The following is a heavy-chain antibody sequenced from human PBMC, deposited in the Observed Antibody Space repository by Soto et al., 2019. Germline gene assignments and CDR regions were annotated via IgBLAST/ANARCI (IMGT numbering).Heavy chain of an antibody. CDR2: IYFTGNT. D-gene: IGHD6-25*01. Sequence: SETLSLTCTVSGGSITDYSWVWIRQPAGKGLEWIGTIYFTGNTYYTPSLKSRPTMSIDTSKNEFSLRLNSVTAADTAVYYCAGQTFTIAAASYGRSNWFDPWGPGTLVTV. CDR1: GGSITDYS. J-gene: IGHJ5*02. CDR3: AGQTFTIAAASYGRSNWFDP. V-gene: IGHV4-59*04.